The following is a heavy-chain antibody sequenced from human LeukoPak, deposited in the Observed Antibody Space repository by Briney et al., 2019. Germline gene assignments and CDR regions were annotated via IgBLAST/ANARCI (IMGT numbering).Heavy chain of an antibody. CDR1: GGSFSNYY. J-gene: IGHJ6*02. D-gene: IGHD3-9*01. Sequence: TAETLSLTCAVYGGSFSNYYWSWIRQPPGKGLEWIAYIYYSGNTNYNPSLKSRVTISVDTSKMQFSLKLSSVTAADTAVYYCARDHYDVLTGYYNGMDVWGQGTTVTVSS. V-gene: IGHV4-59*01. CDR3: ARDHYDVLTGYYNGMDV. CDR2: IYYSGNT.